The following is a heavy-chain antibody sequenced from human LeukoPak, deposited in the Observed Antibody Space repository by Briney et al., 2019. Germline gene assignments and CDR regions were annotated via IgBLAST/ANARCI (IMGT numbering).Heavy chain of an antibody. Sequence: PGGSLRLSCAASGFTFSSYAMSWVRQAPGKGLVWVSAISGSGGSTYYADSVKGRFTISRDNSKNTLYLQMNSLRAEDTALYYCARDGNSGYDLTYYYGMDVWGQGTTVTVSS. V-gene: IGHV3-23*01. J-gene: IGHJ6*02. CDR1: GFTFSSYA. CDR2: ISGSGGST. CDR3: ARDGNSGYDLTYYYGMDV. D-gene: IGHD5-12*01.